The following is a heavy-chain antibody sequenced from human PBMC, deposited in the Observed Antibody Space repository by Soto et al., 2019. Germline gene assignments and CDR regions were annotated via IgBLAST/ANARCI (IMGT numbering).Heavy chain of an antibody. CDR2: IYWDDDK. V-gene: IGHV2-5*02. Sequence: QITLKESGPTLVKPTQTLTLTCTFSGFSLSTSGVGVGWIRQPPGKALEWLALIYWDDDKRYSPSLKSRLTITNDTSKNQVVLTKTTIDPVDTATCYCAHSPTPVVTFPPDGFDPWGQGTLVTVSS. CDR1: GFSLSTSGVG. CDR3: AHSPTPVVTFPPDGFDP. J-gene: IGHJ5*02. D-gene: IGHD2-15*01.